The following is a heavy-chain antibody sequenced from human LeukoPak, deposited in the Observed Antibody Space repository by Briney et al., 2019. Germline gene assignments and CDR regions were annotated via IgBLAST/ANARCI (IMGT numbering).Heavy chain of an antibody. J-gene: IGHJ4*02. CDR1: GFTFSSYG. CDR3: AKGSKWELTPFDY. Sequence: GGSLRLSCAASGFTFSSYGMHWVRQAPGKGLEWVAFIRYDGSNKYYADSVKGRFTIPRDNSKNTLYLQMNSLRAEDTAVYYCAKGSKWELTPFDYWGQGTLVTVSS. CDR2: IRYDGSNK. D-gene: IGHD1-26*01. V-gene: IGHV3-30*02.